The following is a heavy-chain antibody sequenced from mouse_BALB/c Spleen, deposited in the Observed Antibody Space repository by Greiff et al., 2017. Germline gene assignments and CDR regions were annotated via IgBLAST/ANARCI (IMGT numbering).Heavy chain of an antibody. J-gene: IGHJ3*01. CDR2: ISSGGST. CDR3: ARGPYGSFWLAY. CDR1: GFTFSSYA. V-gene: IGHV5-6-5*01. D-gene: IGHD1-1*02. Sequence: EVMLVESGGGLVKPGGSLKLSCAASGFTFSSYAMSWVRQTPEKRLEWVASISSGGSTYYPDSVKGRFTISRDNARNILYLQMSSLRSEDTAMYYCARGPYGSFWLAYWGQGTLVTVSA.